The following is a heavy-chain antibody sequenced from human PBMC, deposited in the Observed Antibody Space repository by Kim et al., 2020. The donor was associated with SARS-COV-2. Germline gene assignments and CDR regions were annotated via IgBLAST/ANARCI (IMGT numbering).Heavy chain of an antibody. J-gene: IGHJ6*02. V-gene: IGHV3-11*04. CDR3: AREGQYYYYYGMDV. Sequence: ADSLKGRFTSAGDNAEDSLYLQVNSLRTEDTAVYYCAREGQYYYYYGMDVWGQGTTVTVSS.